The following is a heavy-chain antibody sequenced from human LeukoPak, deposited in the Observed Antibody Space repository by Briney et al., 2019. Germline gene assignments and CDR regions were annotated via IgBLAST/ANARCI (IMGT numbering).Heavy chain of an antibody. CDR3: TVYYYDSSGYYPAGY. D-gene: IGHD3-22*01. J-gene: IGHJ4*02. CDR1: GFTFRNSA. Sequence: GGSLRPSCAASGFTFRNSAMHWVRQAPGKGLEWVGRIRSKAGSYATAYAASVKGIFTISRDDSKNTAYLQMNSLKTEDTAVYYCTVYYYDSSGYYPAGYWGQGTLVTVSS. CDR2: IRSKAGSYAT. V-gene: IGHV3-73*01.